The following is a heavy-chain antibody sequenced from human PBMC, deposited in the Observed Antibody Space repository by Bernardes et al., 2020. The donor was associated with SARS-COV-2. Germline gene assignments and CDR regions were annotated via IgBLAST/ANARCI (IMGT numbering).Heavy chain of an antibody. CDR1: GFRFSNSG. D-gene: IGHD4-17*01. CDR2: ITAYSGTT. J-gene: IGHJ4*01. Sequence: ASVKVSCKASGFRFSNSGFSWVRQAPGQGLEWVATITAYSGTTNSAQRFQGRVTLTRETSTSTVYLDLSSLRSDDTAVYYCVRGGDEYGDHFDSWGQGTLVTVSP. V-gene: IGHV1-18*01. CDR3: VRGGDEYGDHFDS.